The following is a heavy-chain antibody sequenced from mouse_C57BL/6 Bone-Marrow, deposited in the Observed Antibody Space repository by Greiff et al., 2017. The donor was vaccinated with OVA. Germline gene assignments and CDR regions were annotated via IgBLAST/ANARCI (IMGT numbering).Heavy chain of an antibody. CDR1: GYTFTDYY. Sequence: EVQLQQSGPELVKPGASVKISCKASGYTFTDYYMNWVKQSHGKSLEWIGDINPNNGGTSYNQKFKGKATWTVDQSSSPAYMERRSLTSEDSAVYYCSRDYYGSSYDYYAMDYWGQGTSVTVSS. V-gene: IGHV1-26*01. D-gene: IGHD1-1*01. J-gene: IGHJ4*01. CDR3: SRDYYGSSYDYYAMDY. CDR2: INPNNGGT.